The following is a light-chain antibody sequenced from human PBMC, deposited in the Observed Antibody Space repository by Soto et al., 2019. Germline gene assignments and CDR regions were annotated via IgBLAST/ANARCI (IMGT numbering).Light chain of an antibody. CDR2: AAS. V-gene: IGKV1-39*01. Sequence: DIPMTQSPSSLSASVGDRVTITCRASESIARHLNWYQQKPGKAPKLLIYAASSLQNGVPSRFRGGGSRTDFTLTISNLQPEDFATYYCQQTYSTLSITFGQGTRLEIK. CDR1: ESIARH. CDR3: QQTYSTLSIT. J-gene: IGKJ5*01.